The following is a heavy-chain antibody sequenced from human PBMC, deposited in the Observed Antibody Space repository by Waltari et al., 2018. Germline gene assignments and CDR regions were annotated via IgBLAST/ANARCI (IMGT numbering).Heavy chain of an antibody. CDR1: GINFSNYW. J-gene: IGHJ4*02. Sequence: EVQLVESGGGLVQPGGYLRLSCVVTGINFSNYWMNWVRQAPGKGLEWVANIKPDGSEKYYVDSVKGRLTISRDNAKNSLFLQMNSLSVDDTGVYYCAINQYWGQGTLVTVSS. V-gene: IGHV3-7*01. CDR3: AINQY. CDR2: IKPDGSEK.